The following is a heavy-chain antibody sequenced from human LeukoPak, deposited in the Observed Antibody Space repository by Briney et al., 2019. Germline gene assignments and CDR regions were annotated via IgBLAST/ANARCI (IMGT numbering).Heavy chain of an antibody. Sequence: GGSLRLSCAASGLTFSSYSMNWVRQAPGKGLEWVSSISSSSSYIYYADSVKGRFTISRDNAKNSLYLQMNSLRAEDTAVYYCARASCSSTSCTLGGAFDIWGQGTMVTVSS. J-gene: IGHJ3*02. D-gene: IGHD2-2*01. CDR1: GLTFSSYS. V-gene: IGHV3-21*01. CDR2: ISSSSSYI. CDR3: ARASCSSTSCTLGGAFDI.